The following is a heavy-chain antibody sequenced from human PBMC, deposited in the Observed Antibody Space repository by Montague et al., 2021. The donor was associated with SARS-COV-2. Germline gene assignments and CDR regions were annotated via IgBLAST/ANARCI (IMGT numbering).Heavy chain of an antibody. V-gene: IGHV4-59*08. D-gene: IGHD3-3*01. Sequence: SETLSLTCTVSGGSISSYYWCWIRQPPGKGLEWIGYIYYSGSTNXNPSLKSRVTISVDTSKNQFSLKLSSVTAADTAVYYCARQRRYQLPITIFGVVMAYAFDIWGQGTMVTVSS. CDR1: GGSISSYY. J-gene: IGHJ3*02. CDR2: IYYSGST. CDR3: ARQRRYQLPITIFGVVMAYAFDI.